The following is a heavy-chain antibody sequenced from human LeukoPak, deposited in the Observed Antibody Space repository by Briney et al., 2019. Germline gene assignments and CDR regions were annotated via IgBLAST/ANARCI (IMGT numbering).Heavy chain of an antibody. CDR2: IFPSGST. Sequence: PSETPSLTCTVSGGSLSNYYWSWIRQPAGKGLEWIGRIFPSGSTNYNPSLESRLTMSVDTPKNQFSLKLSSVTAADTALYYCARDRTGYVGYEGDPFDIWGQGTMVTVSS. D-gene: IGHD5-12*01. CDR1: GGSLSNYY. V-gene: IGHV4-4*07. CDR3: ARDRTGYVGYEGDPFDI. J-gene: IGHJ3*02.